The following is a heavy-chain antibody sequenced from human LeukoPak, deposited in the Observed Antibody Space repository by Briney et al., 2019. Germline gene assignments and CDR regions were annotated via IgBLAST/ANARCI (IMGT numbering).Heavy chain of an antibody. V-gene: IGHV4-59*01. CDR1: GGSISPYY. D-gene: IGHD3-10*01. CDR3: ARGFGLYGMDV. Sequence: PSETLSLTCAVSGGSISPYYWRWIRQSPEMGLEWIAYIYYSGSTNYNPSLKSRVIISVNTPKNQLSLKLTSVTAADTAVYYCARGFGLYGMDVWGQGTTVTVSS. J-gene: IGHJ6*02. CDR2: IYYSGST.